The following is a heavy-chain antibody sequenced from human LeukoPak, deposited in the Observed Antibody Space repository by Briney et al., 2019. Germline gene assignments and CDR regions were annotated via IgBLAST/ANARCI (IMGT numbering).Heavy chain of an antibody. J-gene: IGHJ4*02. Sequence: GGSLRLSCAASGFTFSYYDMHWVRQAPGKGLEWVAFIRYDGSNKYYADSVKGRFTISRDNSKNTLYLQMNSLRAEDTAVYYCAKDPGYCSSTSCYGDYWGQGTLVTVSS. D-gene: IGHD2-2*01. V-gene: IGHV3-30*02. CDR3: AKDPGYCSSTSCYGDY. CDR2: IRYDGSNK. CDR1: GFTFSYYD.